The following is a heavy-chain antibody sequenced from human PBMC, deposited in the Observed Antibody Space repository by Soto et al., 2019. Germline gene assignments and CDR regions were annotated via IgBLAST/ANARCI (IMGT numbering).Heavy chain of an antibody. CDR2: SYYSGGT. CDR3: ASPRRDISGFDAVDI. J-gene: IGHJ3*02. Sequence: AETLSLTCTVSGGSISSSSFYWGWILQPPGKGLEWIGTSYYSGGTYYNPSLKSRVTISVDTSKNKFSLKLSSVTAADTAVYYCASPRRDISGFDAVDIWGQGPMVTVSS. V-gene: IGHV4-39*01. CDR1: GGSISSSSFY. D-gene: IGHD3-22*01.